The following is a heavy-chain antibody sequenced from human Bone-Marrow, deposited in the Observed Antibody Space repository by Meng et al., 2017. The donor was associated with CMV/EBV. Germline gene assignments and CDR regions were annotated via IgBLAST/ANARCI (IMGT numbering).Heavy chain of an antibody. Sequence: ASVKVSCKASGYTFTGYYMHWVRQAPGQGLEWMGWINPNSGGTNYAQKFQGRVTMTRDTSTSTVYMELSSLRSEDTAVYYCARDGQGAGSDYWGQGTLVTVSS. CDR2: INPNSGGT. CDR1: GYTFTGYY. V-gene: IGHV1-2*02. J-gene: IGHJ4*02. D-gene: IGHD6-19*01. CDR3: ARDGQGAGSDY.